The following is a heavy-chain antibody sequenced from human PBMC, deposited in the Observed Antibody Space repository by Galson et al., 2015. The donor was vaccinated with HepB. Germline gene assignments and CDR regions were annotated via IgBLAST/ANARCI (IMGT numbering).Heavy chain of an antibody. CDR1: GYSFTNSW. Sequence: QSGAEVKKPGESLKMSCKGSGYSFTNSWIGWVRQEPGKGLEWMAIIYPGDSDTRYSPSFQGQVTISADKSISTAYLQWSSLRASDTAMYYCARGRGYCISTSCYEFDYWGQGTLVTVSS. J-gene: IGHJ4*02. V-gene: IGHV5-51*01. D-gene: IGHD2-2*01. CDR3: ARGRGYCISTSCYEFDY. CDR2: IYPGDSDT.